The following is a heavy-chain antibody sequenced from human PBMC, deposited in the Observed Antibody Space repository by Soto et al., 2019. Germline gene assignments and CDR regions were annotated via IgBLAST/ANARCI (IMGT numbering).Heavy chain of an antibody. CDR3: ARGWRFDP. CDR2: INHSGTT. CDR1: GGSFSGYQ. Sequence: NPSETLSLTCGVYGGSFSGYQWNWIRQSPGQGLEWIGEINHSGTTKYNPSLESRINLSVDTSKKQFSLKMFSVTAADTAIYYCARGWRFDPCGQGTQVTVSS. J-gene: IGHJ5*02. D-gene: IGHD1-1*01. V-gene: IGHV4-34*01.